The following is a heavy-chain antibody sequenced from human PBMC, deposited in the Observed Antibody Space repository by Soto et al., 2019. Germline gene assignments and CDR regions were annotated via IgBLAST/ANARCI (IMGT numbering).Heavy chain of an antibody. D-gene: IGHD2-15*01. Sequence: KPSETLSLTCAVSGFFISSGNYWGWIRKPPGKGLEWIGSIFHGGNTYYNPSPKSRVTISVDMSKNQFSLKLNSVTAADTAVYYCARARWYDAFDVWGQGTVVTVS. CDR1: GFFISSGNY. CDR2: IFHGGNT. J-gene: IGHJ3*01. CDR3: ARARWYDAFDV. V-gene: IGHV4-38-2*01.